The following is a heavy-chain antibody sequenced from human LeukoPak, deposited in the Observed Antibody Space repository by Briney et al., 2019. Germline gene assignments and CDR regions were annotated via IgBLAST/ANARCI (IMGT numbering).Heavy chain of an antibody. Sequence: ASVKVSCKASGYTFTSYGISWVRQAPGQGLEWMGRISAYNGNTNYAQKLQGRVTMTTDTSTSTAYMELRSLRSDDTAVYYCARGGQQWLVLSPAEYFQHWGQGTLVTVSS. D-gene: IGHD6-19*01. V-gene: IGHV1-18*01. CDR3: ARGGQQWLVLSPAEYFQH. CDR1: GYTFTSYG. CDR2: ISAYNGNT. J-gene: IGHJ1*01.